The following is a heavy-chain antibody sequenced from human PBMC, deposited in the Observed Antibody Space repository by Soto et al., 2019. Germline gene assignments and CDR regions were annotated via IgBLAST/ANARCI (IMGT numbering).Heavy chain of an antibody. CDR1: GFTFSSYG. V-gene: IGHV3-30*03. CDR2: ISYDGSNK. D-gene: IGHD5-12*01. J-gene: IGHJ6*02. Sequence: GGSLRLSCAASGFTFSSYGMHWVRQAPGKGLEWVAVISYDGSNKYYADSVKGRFTISRDNSKNTLYLQMNSLRAEDTAVYYCATDVDSGYDYYYYGMDVWGQGTTVTVSS. CDR3: ATDVDSGYDYYYYGMDV.